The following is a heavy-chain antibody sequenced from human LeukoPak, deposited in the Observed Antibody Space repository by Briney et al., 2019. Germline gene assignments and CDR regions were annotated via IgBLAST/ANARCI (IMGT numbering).Heavy chain of an antibody. Sequence: GGSLRLSCAASGFTLSIYWMTWVRQTPGKGLEWVANINPDGSVKNYVDSVKGRFTISRDNAENSVYLQMNSLRVEDTAVYYCARDLDIEVVATTSWYDAFDIWGQGTMFTVSS. CDR2: INPDGSVK. CDR3: ARDLDIEVVATTSWYDAFDI. CDR1: GFTLSIYW. V-gene: IGHV3-7*01. D-gene: IGHD2-2*01. J-gene: IGHJ3*02.